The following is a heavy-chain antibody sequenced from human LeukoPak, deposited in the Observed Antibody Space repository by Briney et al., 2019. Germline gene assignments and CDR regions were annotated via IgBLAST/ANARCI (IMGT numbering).Heavy chain of an antibody. D-gene: IGHD2-2*01. Sequence: GGSLRLSCAASGFTFTDWYMSWIRQAPGKGLDWVSSISSSSSYIYYADSVKGRFTISRDNAKNSLYLQMNSLRAEDTAVYYCARAGLVPAYGMDVWGQGTTVTVSS. CDR1: GFTFTDWY. CDR3: ARAGLVPAYGMDV. CDR2: ISSSSSYI. V-gene: IGHV3-11*06. J-gene: IGHJ6*02.